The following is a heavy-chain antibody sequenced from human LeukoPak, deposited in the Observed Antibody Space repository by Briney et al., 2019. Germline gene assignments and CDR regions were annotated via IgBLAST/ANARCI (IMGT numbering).Heavy chain of an antibody. CDR2: ISAYNGNT. CDR3: ARGDYYDSSGIQEDAFDI. Sequence: ASVKVSCKASGYTFTSYGISWVRQAPGQGLEWMGWISAYNGNTNYAQKLQGRVTMTTDTSTSTAYMELRNLRSDDTAVYYCARGDYYDSSGIQEDAFDIWGQGTMVTVSS. J-gene: IGHJ3*02. CDR1: GYTFTSYG. V-gene: IGHV1-18*01. D-gene: IGHD3-22*01.